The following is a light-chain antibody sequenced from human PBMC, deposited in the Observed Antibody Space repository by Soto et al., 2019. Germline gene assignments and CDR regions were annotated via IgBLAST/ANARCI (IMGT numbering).Light chain of an antibody. V-gene: IGKV3-20*01. CDR2: GAS. Sequence: EVVLTQSPGTLSLSPGERATVSCRASQTISRNYLAWYQKKPGQAHRLLIYGASTRATGIPDRFTGSGSGTDFTLTIARLEPEDFAVYYCQQYGGPVPWTFGQGTKVEV. CDR1: QTISRNY. CDR3: QQYGGPVPWT. J-gene: IGKJ1*01.